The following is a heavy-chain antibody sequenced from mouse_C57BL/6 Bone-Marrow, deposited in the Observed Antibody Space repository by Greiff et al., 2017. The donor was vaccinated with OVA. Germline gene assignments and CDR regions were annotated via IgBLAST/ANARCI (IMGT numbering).Heavy chain of an antibody. CDR1: VYAFSSSW. CDR3: ARYYYGSSYYFDY. J-gene: IGHJ2*01. V-gene: IGHV1-82*01. D-gene: IGHD1-1*01. CDR2: IYPGDGDT. Sequence: QVQLQQSGPELVKPGASVKISCKASVYAFSSSWMNWVKQRPGKGLEWIGRIYPGDGDTNYNGKFKGKATLTADKSSSTAYMQLSSLTSEDSAVYFCARYYYGSSYYFDYWGQGTTLTVSS.